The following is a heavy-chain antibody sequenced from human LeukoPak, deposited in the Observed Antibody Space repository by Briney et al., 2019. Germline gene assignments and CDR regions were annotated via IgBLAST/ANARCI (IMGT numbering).Heavy chain of an antibody. V-gene: IGHV1-69*01. D-gene: IGHD5-24*01. CDR1: GGTFSSYA. Sequence: ASVKASCKASGGTFSSYAISWVRQAPGQGLEWMGGIIPIFGTANYAQKFQGRVTITADESTSTAYMELSSLRSEDTAVYYCARAKSTRRLRTDRGDYFDYWGQGTMVTVSS. J-gene: IGHJ4*02. CDR2: IIPIFGTA. CDR3: ARAKSTRRLRTDRGDYFDY.